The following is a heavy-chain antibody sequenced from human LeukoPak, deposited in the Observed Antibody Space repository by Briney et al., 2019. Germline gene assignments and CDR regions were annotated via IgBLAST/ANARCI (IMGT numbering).Heavy chain of an antibody. V-gene: IGHV3-23*01. CDR2: ISGSGGTT. CDR1: GFTVSSNY. Sequence: GGSLRLSCLASGFTVSSNYMSWIRQTPGKGLEWVSAISGSGGTTYYADSVKGRFTISRDNSKNTLYLQMNSLRAEDTAVYYCAKDRTGVTRGVDYWGQGTLVTVSS. J-gene: IGHJ4*02. CDR3: AKDRTGVTRGVDY. D-gene: IGHD4-23*01.